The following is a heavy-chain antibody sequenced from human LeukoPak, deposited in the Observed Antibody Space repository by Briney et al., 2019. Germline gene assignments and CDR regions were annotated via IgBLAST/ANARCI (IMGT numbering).Heavy chain of an antibody. CDR3: ARVSVGFWSGNKNFDY. J-gene: IGHJ4*02. CDR1: GGSISSYY. CDR2: IYYSGST. V-gene: IGHV4-59*01. D-gene: IGHD3-3*01. Sequence: SETLSLTCTVSGGSISSYYWSWIRQPRGKGLEWIGYIYYSGSTNYNPSLKSRVTISVDTSKNQFSLKLRSVTAADTAVYYCARVSVGFWSGNKNFDYWGQGTLVTVSS.